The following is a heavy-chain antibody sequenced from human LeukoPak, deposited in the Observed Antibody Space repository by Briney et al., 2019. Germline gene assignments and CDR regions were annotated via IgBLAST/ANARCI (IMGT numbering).Heavy chain of an antibody. V-gene: IGHV1-18*01. J-gene: IGHJ5*02. Sequence: ASVKVSCKASGYIFTAYGISWVRQAPGQGLEWMGWISPYNGNTKYAQKLQGRVTMTTDTSTSTAYMELRSLRSDDTAVYYCARARYNWFDPWGQGTLVTVSS. CDR1: GYIFTAYG. CDR2: ISPYNGNT. CDR3: ARARYNWFDP.